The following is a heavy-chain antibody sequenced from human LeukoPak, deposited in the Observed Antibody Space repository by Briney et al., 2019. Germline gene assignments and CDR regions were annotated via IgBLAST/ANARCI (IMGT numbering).Heavy chain of an antibody. CDR1: GFTFSSYA. CDR3: AKLVTHFDY. Sequence: PGGSLRLSCAASGFTFSSYAMSWVRQAPGKGLEWVSSISGSGGNTCYADSVKGRFTISRDNSKNTLYMQMNSLRAEDTAVYYCAKLVTHFDYWGQGTLVTVSS. V-gene: IGHV3-23*01. CDR2: ISGSGGNT. J-gene: IGHJ4*02. D-gene: IGHD4-23*01.